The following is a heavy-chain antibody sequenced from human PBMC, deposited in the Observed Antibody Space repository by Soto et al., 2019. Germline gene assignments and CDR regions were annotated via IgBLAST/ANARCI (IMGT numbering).Heavy chain of an antibody. D-gene: IGHD3-22*01. Sequence: PGGSLRLSCAASGFTFSTYAMAWVRQAPGKGLEYVSAISSNGGYTYYANSVKGRFTISRDNSKNTLYLQMDSLRAEDMAVYYCASQSHYSSGYSFDYWGQGTLVTVSS. CDR2: ISSNGGYT. CDR1: GFTFSTYA. V-gene: IGHV3-64*01. CDR3: ASQSHYSSGYSFDY. J-gene: IGHJ4*02.